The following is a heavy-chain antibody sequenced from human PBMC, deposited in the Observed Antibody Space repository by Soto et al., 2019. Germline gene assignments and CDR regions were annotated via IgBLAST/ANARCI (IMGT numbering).Heavy chain of an antibody. V-gene: IGHV3-23*01. J-gene: IGHJ4*02. Sequence: GGSLRLSCAASGFTFSSYSMSWVSQPPGKGLEWVSAISGSGGSTYYADSVKGRFTISRDNSKNTLYLQMNSLRAKDTAVYYCANSRKAAAGTREYFDYWGQGTLVTVSS. CDR1: GFTFSSYS. D-gene: IGHD6-13*01. CDR2: ISGSGGST. CDR3: ANSRKAAAGTREYFDY.